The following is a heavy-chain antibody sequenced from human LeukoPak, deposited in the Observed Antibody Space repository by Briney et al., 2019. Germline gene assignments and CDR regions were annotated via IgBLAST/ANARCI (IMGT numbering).Heavy chain of an antibody. CDR2: ITSSGTYI. D-gene: IGHD3-22*01. J-gene: IGHJ4*02. Sequence: GGSLRLSCAASGFTFNNYNMNWVRQAPGKALEWVSSITSSGTYIFYADSVKGRFTISRDNAKNTLYLQMNSLRAEDTAVYYCVRDWGYDSSGYWQKYFDTWGQGTLVTVSS. CDR3: VRDWGYDSSGYWQKYFDT. V-gene: IGHV3-21*01. CDR1: GFTFNNYN.